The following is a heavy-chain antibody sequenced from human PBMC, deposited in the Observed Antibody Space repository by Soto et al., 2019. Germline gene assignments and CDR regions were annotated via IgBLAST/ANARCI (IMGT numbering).Heavy chain of an antibody. Sequence: GASVKVSCKASGYTFTGNYIHWVRQAPGQGLEWMGWVNPDNGGTTSAEKFQGRVTMTRDTSVTTAYMELCRLTSDDTAVYYCARDPRPPSGWLGFWEYGMDVWGQGTTVTVSS. V-gene: IGHV1-2*02. CDR1: GYTFTGNY. CDR2: VNPDNGGT. J-gene: IGHJ6*02. D-gene: IGHD3-3*01. CDR3: ARDPRPPSGWLGFWEYGMDV.